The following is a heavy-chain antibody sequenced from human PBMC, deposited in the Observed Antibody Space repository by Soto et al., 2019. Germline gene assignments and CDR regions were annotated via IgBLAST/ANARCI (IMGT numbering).Heavy chain of an antibody. J-gene: IGHJ4*02. CDR2: IFYSGST. Sequence: QVQLQESGPGLVKPSQTLSLTCSVSGGSISSGDYYWSWVRQHPGKGPEWIGYIFYSGSTYYNPSLKSRVTISVDTSKNQFSLKLSSVTAADTAVYYCARGGSGDIVVVAAIDYWGQGTLVTVSS. CDR1: GGSISSGDYY. CDR3: ARGGSGDIVVVAAIDY. D-gene: IGHD2-15*01. V-gene: IGHV4-31*03.